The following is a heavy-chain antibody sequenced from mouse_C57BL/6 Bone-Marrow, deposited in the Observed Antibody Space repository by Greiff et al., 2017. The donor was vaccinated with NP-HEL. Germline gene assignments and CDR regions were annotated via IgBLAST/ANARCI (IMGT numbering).Heavy chain of an antibody. CDR3: ASSFHWYFDG. D-gene: IGHD2-12*01. CDR2: ISNGGGST. CDR1: GFTFSDYY. Sequence: EVMLVESGGGLVQPGGSLKLSCAASGFTFSDYYMYWVRQTPEKRLEWVAYISNGGGSTYYPDTVKGRFTISRDNSKNTLYLQMSRLKSEDTARYYCASSFHWYFDGWGTGTTVTVSS. V-gene: IGHV5-12*01. J-gene: IGHJ1*03.